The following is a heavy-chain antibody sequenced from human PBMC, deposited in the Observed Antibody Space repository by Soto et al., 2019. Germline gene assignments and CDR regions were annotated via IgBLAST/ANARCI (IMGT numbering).Heavy chain of an antibody. Sequence: SSETLSLTCTVSGASVSTGVYYWTWIRQHPVRGLEWIGYIDNSGSTYYNPSLTGRVDISVDTSKNQFSLNLQSLTAADTAFYYCAGAVSDFDVRRYRTSYFDQWGQGRLVTVSS. CDR2: IDNSGST. V-gene: IGHV4-31*03. D-gene: IGHD3-10*02. CDR1: GASVSTGVYY. J-gene: IGHJ4*02. CDR3: AGAVSDFDVRRYRTSYFDQ.